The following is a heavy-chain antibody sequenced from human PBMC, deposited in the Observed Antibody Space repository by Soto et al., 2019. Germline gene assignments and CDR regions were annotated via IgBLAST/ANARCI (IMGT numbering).Heavy chain of an antibody. CDR1: GFTFSSYW. CDR3: AKPESDFWSGYTPHDYYDY. D-gene: IGHD3-3*01. V-gene: IGHV3-74*01. Sequence: GGSLRLSCAASGFTFSSYWMHWVRQAPGKGLVWVSRINSDGSSTSYADSVKGRFTISRDNAKNTLYLQMNSLRAEDTAVYYCAKPESDFWSGYTPHDYYDYWGQGTLVTVS. J-gene: IGHJ4*02. CDR2: INSDGSST.